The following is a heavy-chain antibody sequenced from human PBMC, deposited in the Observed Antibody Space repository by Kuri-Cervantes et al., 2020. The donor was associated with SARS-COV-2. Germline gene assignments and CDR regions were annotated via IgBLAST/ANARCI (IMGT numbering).Heavy chain of an antibody. Sequence: GESLKISCAASGFTFSSYGMHWVRQAPGKGLEWVAFIRYDGSSKYYADSVKGRFTISRDNSKNTLYLQMNSLRAEDTAVYYCANTLVHWCFDYWGQGTLVTVSS. D-gene: IGHD2-8*02. CDR2: IRYDGSSK. J-gene: IGHJ4*02. V-gene: IGHV3-30*02. CDR1: GFTFSSYG. CDR3: ANTLVHWCFDY.